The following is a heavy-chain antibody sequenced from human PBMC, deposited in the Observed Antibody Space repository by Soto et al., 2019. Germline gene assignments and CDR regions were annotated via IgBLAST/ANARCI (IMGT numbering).Heavy chain of an antibody. CDR1: GYTFTSYG. V-gene: IGHV1-18*01. D-gene: IGHD2-21*01. CDR2: ISAYNDNT. CDR3: AREAHCGGDCYLDY. Sequence: ASVKVSCKASGYTFTSYGISWVRQAPGQGLEWMGWISAYNDNTNYAQKIQGRVTMTTDTSTSTAYMELRSLRSDDTAVYYCAREAHCGGDCYLDYWGQGTLVTVSS. J-gene: IGHJ4*02.